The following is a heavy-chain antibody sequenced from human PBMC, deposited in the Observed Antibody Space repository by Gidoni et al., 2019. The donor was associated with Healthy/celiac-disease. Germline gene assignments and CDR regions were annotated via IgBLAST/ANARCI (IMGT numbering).Heavy chain of an antibody. CDR1: EFTFSNYA. V-gene: IGHV3-23*01. CDR3: AKDISSTWHNVFDI. Sequence: EVQLLESGGTLVQPGGSLRLSCAASEFTFSNYAMTWVSQAPGKGLDWVSTITSSGDSTFYVDSVRGRFTISRDNSKNTLYMQMNSLRAEDTAVYHCAKDISSTWHNVFDIWGQGTMVTVSS. CDR2: ITSSGDST. D-gene: IGHD2-2*01. J-gene: IGHJ3*02.